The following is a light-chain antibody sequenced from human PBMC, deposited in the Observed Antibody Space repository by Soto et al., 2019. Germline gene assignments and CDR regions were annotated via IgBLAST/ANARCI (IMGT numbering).Light chain of an antibody. CDR2: EVS. CDR1: SSDVGAYNH. Sequence: QSALTQPASVSGSPGQSITLSCTGTSSDVGAYNHVSWYQQHPGKAPTLMISEVSNRPSGVSNRFSGSKSGNTASLTISGLQAEDEADYYCSSYTTRSTLVFGGGTKLTVL. V-gene: IGLV2-14*01. J-gene: IGLJ3*02. CDR3: SSYTTRSTLV.